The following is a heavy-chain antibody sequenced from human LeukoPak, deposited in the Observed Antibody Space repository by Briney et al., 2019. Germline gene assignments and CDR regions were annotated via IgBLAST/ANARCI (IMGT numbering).Heavy chain of an antibody. Sequence: GGSLRLSCGASGFIFDDYALHWVRQAPGKGLEWVSGTSWDSSSIGYADSVKGRFTMSRDNAKKSLYLQMNSLRVEDTALYYCAKAKGSSSWYDNWFDTWGQGTLVTVSS. D-gene: IGHD6-13*01. J-gene: IGHJ5*02. CDR1: GFIFDDYA. CDR3: AKAKGSSSWYDNWFDT. CDR2: TSWDSSSI. V-gene: IGHV3-9*01.